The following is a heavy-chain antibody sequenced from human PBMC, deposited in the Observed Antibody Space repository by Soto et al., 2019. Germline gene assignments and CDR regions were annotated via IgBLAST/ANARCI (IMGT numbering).Heavy chain of an antibody. D-gene: IGHD5-12*01. Sequence: QVQLVQSGAGVRQPASSVKVSCKTSGGTFSSYAISWVRQAPGQGLEWMGGIVTIVDTLTYAQKFQGRVTITADEATSTVYMELSSLRSDDTAVYYCVRVVGILGYPDNWGQGTLVTVSS. CDR2: IVTIVDTL. CDR1: GGTFSSYA. J-gene: IGHJ4*02. V-gene: IGHV1-69*12. CDR3: VRVVGILGYPDN.